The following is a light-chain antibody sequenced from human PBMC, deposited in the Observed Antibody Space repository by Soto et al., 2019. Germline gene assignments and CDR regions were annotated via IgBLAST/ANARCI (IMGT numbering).Light chain of an antibody. CDR1: SSDVGGYKY. CDR2: EVS. CDR3: SSYTSSSPCV. J-gene: IGLJ1*01. Sequence: QSALTQPASVSGSPGQSINISCTGTSSDVGGYKYVSWYQQYPGKAPKLMIYEVSNRPSGVSNRFSGSKSGNTASLTLSGLQAEDEAEYYCSSYTSSSPCVFGTGTKLTVL. V-gene: IGLV2-14*01.